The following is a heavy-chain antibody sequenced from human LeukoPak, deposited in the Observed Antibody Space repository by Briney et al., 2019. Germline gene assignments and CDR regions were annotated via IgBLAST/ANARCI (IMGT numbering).Heavy chain of an antibody. CDR1: GGSISSYY. D-gene: IGHD6-19*01. J-gene: IGHJ4*02. CDR2: IYTSGST. CDR3: AGSIAVAGTVDY. Sequence: SETLSLTXTVSGGSISSYYWSWIRQPAGKGLEWIGRIYTSGSTNYNPSLKSRVTMSVDTSKNQFSLKLSSVTAADTAVYYCAGSIAVAGTVDYWGQGTLVTVSS. V-gene: IGHV4-4*07.